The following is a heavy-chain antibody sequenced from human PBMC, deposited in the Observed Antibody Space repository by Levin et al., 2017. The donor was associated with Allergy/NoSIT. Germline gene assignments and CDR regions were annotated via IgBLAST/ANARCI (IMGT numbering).Heavy chain of an antibody. J-gene: IGHJ6*02. D-gene: IGHD2-2*01. V-gene: IGHV1-46*01. CDR3: AREIYCSSPSCYVAGIYGMDV. CDR2: INPSDDST. Sequence: GESLKISCKASGYSFTDYYIHWVRQAPGQGREGMGLINPSDDSTSYAQKFQGRVTMTRDTSTRTVYMQLSSLRSEDTAVYYCAREIYCSSPSCYVAGIYGMDVWGQGTTVTVSS. CDR1: GYSFTDYY.